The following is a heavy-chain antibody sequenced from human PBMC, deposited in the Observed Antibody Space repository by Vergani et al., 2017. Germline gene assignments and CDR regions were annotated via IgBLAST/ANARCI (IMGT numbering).Heavy chain of an antibody. CDR2: ISGSGGST. D-gene: IGHD2-15*01. V-gene: IGHV3-23*01. CDR1: GFTFSSYA. CDR3: ANGYRSGGSCYLTTKRGCYFDY. Sequence: EVQLLESGGGLVQPGGSLRLSCAASGFTFSSYAMSWVRQAPGKGLEWVSAISGSGGSTYDADSVKGRFTISRDNSKNTLYLQMNSLRAEDTAVYYCANGYRSGGSCYLTTKRGCYFDYWGQGTLVTVSS. J-gene: IGHJ4*02.